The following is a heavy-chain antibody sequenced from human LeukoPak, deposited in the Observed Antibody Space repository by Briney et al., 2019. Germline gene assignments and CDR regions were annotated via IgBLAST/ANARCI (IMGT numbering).Heavy chain of an antibody. CDR2: IRYDGSKK. V-gene: IGHV3-30*02. J-gene: IGHJ6*03. Sequence: PGGSLRLSCAASGFTFSTYGIHWVRQAPGKGLEWVAFIRYDGSKKYYADSVKGRFTIPRDNSENTLYLQMNSLRAEDTAVYYCAKGARLRSGFYYYYYMDVWGKGTTVTISS. D-gene: IGHD5-12*01. CDR1: GFTFSTYG. CDR3: AKGARLRSGFYYYYYMDV.